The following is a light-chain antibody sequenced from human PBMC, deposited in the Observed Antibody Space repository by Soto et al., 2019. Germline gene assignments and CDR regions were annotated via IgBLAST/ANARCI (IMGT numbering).Light chain of an antibody. Sequence: IQMTQSPSTPSASLGDRVTITCRASQSISSCFAWYQQKPGKAPRFLIYDASNLESGVPSRVSGSGSGTECTLTISSLQKDDFSTYYCQHFNSYSEAFGQGTKVDIK. J-gene: IGKJ1*01. CDR2: DAS. V-gene: IGKV1-5*01. CDR1: QSISSC. CDR3: QHFNSYSEA.